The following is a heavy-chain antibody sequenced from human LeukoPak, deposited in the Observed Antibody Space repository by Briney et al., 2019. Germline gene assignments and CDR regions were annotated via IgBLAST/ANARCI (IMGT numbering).Heavy chain of an antibody. Sequence: SETLSLTCTVSGYSISSGYYWGWIRQPPGKGLEWIGSIYHSGSTYYNPSLKSRVTMSVDTSKNQFSLKLSSVTAADTAVYYCVRESKLYFGETRWGQGILVTVSS. CDR2: IYHSGST. CDR3: VRESKLYFGETR. CDR1: GYSISSGYY. V-gene: IGHV4-38-2*02. J-gene: IGHJ4*02. D-gene: IGHD3-10*01.